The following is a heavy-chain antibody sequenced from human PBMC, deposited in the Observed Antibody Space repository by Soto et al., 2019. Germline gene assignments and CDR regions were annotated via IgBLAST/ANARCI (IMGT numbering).Heavy chain of an antibody. CDR3: ASYSSGWYDVIY. D-gene: IGHD6-19*01. V-gene: IGHV4-61*01. CDR1: GDSVSSGSYF. J-gene: IGHJ4*02. Sequence: QVQLQESGPGLVKPSETLSLTCTVSGDSVSSGSYFWSWIRQPPGRGLEWIGYIYYSGSTNSNPSLKSRVTISVDTFKIQFSLELSSVTAADTAVYYCASYSSGWYDVIYWGQGTLVTVSS. CDR2: IYYSGST.